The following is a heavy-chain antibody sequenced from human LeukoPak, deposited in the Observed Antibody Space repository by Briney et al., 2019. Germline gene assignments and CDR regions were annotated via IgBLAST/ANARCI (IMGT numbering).Heavy chain of an antibody. CDR2: ISSSSTNI. D-gene: IGHD6-13*01. Sequence: GGSLRLSCAASGFTFSTYSMNWVRQAPGKGLEWLSYISSSSTNILYAESVTGRFTISRDNSKNTLYLQMNSLRAEDTAVYYCARDGRYSSSWHQYYYYMDVWGKGTTVTVSS. CDR1: GFTFSTYS. J-gene: IGHJ6*03. V-gene: IGHV3-48*01. CDR3: ARDGRYSSSWHQYYYYMDV.